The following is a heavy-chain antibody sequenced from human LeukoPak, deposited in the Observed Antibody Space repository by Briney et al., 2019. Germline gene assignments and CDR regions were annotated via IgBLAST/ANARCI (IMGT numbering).Heavy chain of an antibody. CDR1: GFTFSSYG. D-gene: IGHD5-24*01. Sequence: GGSLRLSCAASGFTFSSYGMHWVRQAPGKGLEWVAVISYDGSNKYYADSAKGRFTISRDNSKNTLYLQMNSLRAEDTAVYYCAEEGRSLQTYWGQGTLVTVSS. V-gene: IGHV3-30*18. CDR2: ISYDGSNK. J-gene: IGHJ4*02. CDR3: AEEGRSLQTY.